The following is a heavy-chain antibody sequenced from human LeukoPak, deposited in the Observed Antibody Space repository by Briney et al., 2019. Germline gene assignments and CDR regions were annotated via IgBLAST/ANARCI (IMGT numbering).Heavy chain of an antibody. CDR3: ARDRGDGFFDY. CDR2: IYYSGST. D-gene: IGHD5-24*01. Sequence: PSETLSLTCTVSGGSISSYYWSWIRQPPGKGLEWIGYIYYSGSTNYNPSLKSRVTISVDTSKNQFSLKLSSVTAADTAVYYCARDRGDGFFDYWGQGTLVTVSS. J-gene: IGHJ4*02. V-gene: IGHV4-59*01. CDR1: GGSISSYY.